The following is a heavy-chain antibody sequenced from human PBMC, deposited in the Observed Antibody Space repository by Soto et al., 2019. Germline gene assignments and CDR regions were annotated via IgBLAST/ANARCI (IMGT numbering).Heavy chain of an antibody. J-gene: IGHJ4*02. V-gene: IGHV4-34*01. CDR1: GGSFSGYY. CDR3: ARIALHCFAY. Sequence: SETLSLTCAVYGGSFSGYYCCSIRQPPRKGLEWIGEINHSGSTNYNPSLKSRVTISVDTSKNQFSLKLSSVTAADTAAYYCARIALHCFAYWGQGTLVTVSS. D-gene: IGHD4-4*01. CDR2: INHSGST.